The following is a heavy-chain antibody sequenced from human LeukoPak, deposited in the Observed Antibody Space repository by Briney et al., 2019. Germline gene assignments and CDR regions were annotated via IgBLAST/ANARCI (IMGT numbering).Heavy chain of an antibody. J-gene: IGHJ4*02. V-gene: IGHV4-59*01. CDR2: IYYSGST. CDR3: ARDTLTNYYDSSGLSRGGFDY. CDR1: GGSISSYY. Sequence: SETLSLTCTVSGGSISSYYWSWIRQPPGKGLEWIGYIYYSGSTNYNPSLKSRVTISVDTSKSQFSLKLSSVTAADTAVYYCARDTLTNYYDSSGLSRGGFDYWGQGTLVTVSS. D-gene: IGHD3-22*01.